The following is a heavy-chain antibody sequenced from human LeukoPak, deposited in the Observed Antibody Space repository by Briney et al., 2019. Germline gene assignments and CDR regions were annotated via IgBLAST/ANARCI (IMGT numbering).Heavy chain of an antibody. CDR2: INPNSGGT. V-gene: IGHV1-2*02. CDR3: ARAYYYGSGSPFDY. D-gene: IGHD3-10*01. J-gene: IGHJ4*02. Sequence: VKVSCKASGYTFTSYDINWVRQATGQGLEWMGWINPNSGGTNYAQKFQGRVTMTRDTSISTAYMELSRLRSDDTAVYYCARAYYYGSGSPFDYWGQGTLVTVSS. CDR1: GYTFTSYD.